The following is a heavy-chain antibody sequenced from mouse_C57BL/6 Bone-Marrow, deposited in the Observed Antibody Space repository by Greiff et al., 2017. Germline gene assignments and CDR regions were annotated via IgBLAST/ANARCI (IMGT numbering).Heavy chain of an antibody. CDR2: IYPRSGNT. CDR3: ARSYDYGYFDY. V-gene: IGHV1-81*01. Sequence: QVQLKESGAELARPGASVKLSCKASGYTFTSYGISWVKQRTGQGLEWIGEIYPRSGNTYYNEKFKGKATLTADKSSSTAYMELRSLTSEDSAVYFCARSYDYGYFDYWGQGTTLTVSS. J-gene: IGHJ2*01. D-gene: IGHD2-4*01. CDR1: GYTFTSYG.